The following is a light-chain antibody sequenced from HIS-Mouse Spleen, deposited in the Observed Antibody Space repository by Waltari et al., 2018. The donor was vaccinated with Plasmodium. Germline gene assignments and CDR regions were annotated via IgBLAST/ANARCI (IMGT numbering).Light chain of an antibody. V-gene: IGKV1-33*01. J-gene: IGKJ5*01. CDR3: QQYDNLPIT. CDR1: PDISNY. CDR2: DAS. Sequence: DIQMTPSQSSLSASVGDRVTITCRASPDISNYLNWYQQKPGKAPKLLIYDASNLETGVPSRFSGSGSGTDFTFTISSLQPEDIATYYCQQYDNLPITFGQGTRLEIK.